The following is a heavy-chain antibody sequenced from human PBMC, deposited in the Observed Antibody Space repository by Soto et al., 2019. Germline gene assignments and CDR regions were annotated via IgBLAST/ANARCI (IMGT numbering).Heavy chain of an antibody. CDR2: IYYSGST. D-gene: IGHD3-10*01. Sequence: SETLSLTCTVSGGSISSYYWSWIQQPPGKGLEWIGYIYYSGSTNYNPSLKSRVTISVDTSKNQFSLKLSSVTAADTAVYYCARAFRDYYYYYMDVWGKGTTVTVSS. CDR1: GGSISSYY. J-gene: IGHJ6*03. V-gene: IGHV4-59*01. CDR3: ARAFRDYYYYYMDV.